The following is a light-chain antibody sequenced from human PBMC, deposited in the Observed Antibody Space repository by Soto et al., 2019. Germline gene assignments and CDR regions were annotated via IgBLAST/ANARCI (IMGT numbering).Light chain of an antibody. CDR3: CSYEGGSSSVA. CDR2: DVT. CDR1: SSNVGHYNY. Sequence: QSALTQPRSVSGSPGQSVTISCTGSSSNVGHYNYVSWYQHHPGQAPKLMIYDVTERPSGVPHRFSGSKSGYTASLTISGLQADDEADYYCCSYEGGSSSVAFGGGTKLTVL. V-gene: IGLV2-11*01. J-gene: IGLJ2*01.